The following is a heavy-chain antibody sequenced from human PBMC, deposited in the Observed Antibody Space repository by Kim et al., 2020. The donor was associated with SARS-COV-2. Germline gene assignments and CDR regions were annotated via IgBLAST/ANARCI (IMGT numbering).Heavy chain of an antibody. J-gene: IGHJ6*03. CDR1: GFTFSSYS. CDR3: ARDGLHCSSTSCYMGRAYYYYYMDV. Sequence: GGSLRLSCAASGFTFSSYSMNWVRQAPGKGLEWVSSISSSSSYIYYADSVKGRFTISRDNAKNSLYLQMNSLRAEDTAVYYCARDGLHCSSTSCYMGRAYYYYYMDVWGKGTTVTVSS. D-gene: IGHD2-2*02. CDR2: ISSSSSYI. V-gene: IGHV3-21*01.